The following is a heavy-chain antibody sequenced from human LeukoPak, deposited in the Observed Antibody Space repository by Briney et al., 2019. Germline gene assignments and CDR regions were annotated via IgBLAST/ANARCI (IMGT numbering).Heavy chain of an antibody. CDR3: AREGYDSSGYYYY. J-gene: IGHJ4*02. CDR2: IYYSGST. CDR1: GGSLSSSSYY. Sequence: PSETLSLTCTVSGGSLSSSSYYWGWIRQPPGKGLEWIGSIYYSGSTYYNPSLKSRVTISVDTSKNQFSLKLSSVTAADTAVYYCAREGYDSSGYYYYWGQGTLVTVSS. D-gene: IGHD3-22*01. V-gene: IGHV4-39*07.